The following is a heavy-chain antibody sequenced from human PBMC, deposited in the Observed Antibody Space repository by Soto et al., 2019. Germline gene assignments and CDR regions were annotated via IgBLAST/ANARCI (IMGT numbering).Heavy chain of an antibody. Sequence: PGGSLRLSCAASGFTFSSYAMSWVRQAPGKGLEWVSAISGSGGSTYYADSVKGRFTISRDNSKNTLYLQMNSLRAEDTAVYYCAKDPNPPATYYDFWSGYYTGSKRSAFDIWGQGTMVTVSS. CDR3: AKDPNPPATYYDFWSGYYTGSKRSAFDI. CDR1: GFTFSSYA. CDR2: ISGSGGST. D-gene: IGHD3-3*01. J-gene: IGHJ3*02. V-gene: IGHV3-23*01.